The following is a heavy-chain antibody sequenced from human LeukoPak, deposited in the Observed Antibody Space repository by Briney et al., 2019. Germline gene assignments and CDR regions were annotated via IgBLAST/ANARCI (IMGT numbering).Heavy chain of an antibody. J-gene: IGHJ6*03. CDR2: IYYSGST. V-gene: IGHV4-39*07. Sequence: SETLSLTCTVSGGSISSSSYYWGWIRQPPGKGLEWIGSIYYSGSTYYNPSLKSRVTISVDTSKNQFSLKLSSVTAADTAVYYCARVVVYYDILTGYPRYYYYYMDVWGKGTTVTVSS. D-gene: IGHD3-9*01. CDR1: GGSISSSSYY. CDR3: ARVVVYYDILTGYPRYYYYYMDV.